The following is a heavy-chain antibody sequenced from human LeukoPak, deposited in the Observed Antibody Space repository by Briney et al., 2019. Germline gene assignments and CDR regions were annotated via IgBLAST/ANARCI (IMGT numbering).Heavy chain of an antibody. CDR3: AVRGAEGIDY. CDR2: IYYSGST. CDR1: GGSISSGDYY. J-gene: IGHJ4*02. Sequence: SETLSLTCTVSGGSISSGDYYWSWIRQPPGKGLEWIGYIYYSGSTYHNPPLKSRVTISVDTSKNQFSLKLSSVTAADTAVYYCAVRGAEGIDYWGQGTLVTVSS. D-gene: IGHD3-10*01. V-gene: IGHV4-30-4*01.